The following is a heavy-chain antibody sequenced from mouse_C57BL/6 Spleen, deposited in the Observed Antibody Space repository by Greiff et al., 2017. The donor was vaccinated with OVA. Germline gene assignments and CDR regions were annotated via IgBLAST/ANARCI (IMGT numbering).Heavy chain of an antibody. Sequence: EVKLVESGGGLVKPGGSLKLSCAASGFTFSDYGMHWVSQAPEKGLEWVAYISSGSSTIDYADTVKGRFTISRDNAKNTLFLQMTSLRSEDTAMYYCSRGGVVALYAMDYWGQGTSVTVSS. D-gene: IGHD1-1*01. J-gene: IGHJ4*01. CDR3: SRGGVVALYAMDY. V-gene: IGHV5-17*01. CDR1: GFTFSDYG. CDR2: ISSGSSTI.